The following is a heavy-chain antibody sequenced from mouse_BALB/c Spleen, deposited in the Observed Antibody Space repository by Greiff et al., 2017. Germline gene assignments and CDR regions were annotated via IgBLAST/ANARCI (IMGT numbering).Heavy chain of an antibody. V-gene: IGHV1-63*02. D-gene: IGHD2-2*01. J-gene: IGHJ1*01. CDR3: ARRPLGYDGHFDV. Sequence: QVQLQQSGAELVRPGTSVKISCKASGYTFTNYWLGWVKQRPGHGLEWIGDIYPGGGYTNYNEKFKGKATLTADTSSSTAYMQLSSLTSENSAVYFCARRPLGYDGHFDVWGAGTTVTVSS. CDR2: IYPGGGYT. CDR1: GYTFTNYW.